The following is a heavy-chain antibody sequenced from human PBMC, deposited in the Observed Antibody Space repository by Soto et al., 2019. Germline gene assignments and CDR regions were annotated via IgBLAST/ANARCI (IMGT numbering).Heavy chain of an antibody. CDR1: GFSFSDYY. CDR3: ARDYYGDYILDY. D-gene: IGHD4-17*01. J-gene: IGHJ4*02. CDR2: ISNTGSTK. V-gene: IGHV3-11*01. Sequence: GGSLRLSCEVSGFSFSDYYMSWIRQAPGKGLEWISYISNTGSTKYYADSVKGRFTISRDNAKNSLYLQMNSLRGEVTAVYYCARDYYGDYILDYWGQGTLVTVSS.